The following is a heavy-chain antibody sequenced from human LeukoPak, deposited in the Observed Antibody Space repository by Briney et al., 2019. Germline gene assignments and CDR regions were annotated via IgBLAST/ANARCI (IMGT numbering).Heavy chain of an antibody. CDR1: GFTVSSNY. V-gene: IGHV3-66*01. CDR2: IYSGGST. D-gene: IGHD6-13*01. J-gene: IGHJ4*02. Sequence: PGGSLRLSGAASGFTVSSNYMSWVRQAPGKGLEWGSVIYSGGSTYYADSVKGRFTISRDNSKNTLYLQMNSLRAEDTAVYYCAREPYSSSWDANDYWGQGTLVTVSS. CDR3: AREPYSSSWDANDY.